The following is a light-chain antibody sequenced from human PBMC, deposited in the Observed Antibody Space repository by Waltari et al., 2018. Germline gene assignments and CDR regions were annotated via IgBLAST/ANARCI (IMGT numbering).Light chain of an antibody. J-gene: IGKJ1*01. CDR1: QDITTF. Sequence: DIQMSQSPSSLSASVGDRVTITCRASQDITTFLNWYHQKPGKAPKLLIYYGDRLASGVPPRFSGSGAGTEFTLTISSLQPEDFATYYCQQGHSYPPTFGQGTKVE. CDR2: YGD. V-gene: IGKV1-39*01. CDR3: QQGHSYPPT.